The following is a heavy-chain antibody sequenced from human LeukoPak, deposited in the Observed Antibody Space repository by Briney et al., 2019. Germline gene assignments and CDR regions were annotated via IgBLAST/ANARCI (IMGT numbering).Heavy chain of an antibody. CDR2: INWNSDSI. V-gene: IGHV3-9*01. D-gene: IGHD3-22*01. Sequence: GGSLRLSCAVSGFTFDDYAMHWVRQVPGKGLEWVSGINWNSDSIGYADSVKGRFTISRDNAKNSLYLQMNSLRAEDTAVYYCASGYYYDSSGYYSAFDYWGQGTLVTVSS. CDR1: GFTFDDYA. J-gene: IGHJ4*02. CDR3: ASGYYYDSSGYYSAFDY.